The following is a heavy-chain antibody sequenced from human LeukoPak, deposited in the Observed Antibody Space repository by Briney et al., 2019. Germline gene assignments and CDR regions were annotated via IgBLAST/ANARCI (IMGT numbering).Heavy chain of an antibody. J-gene: IGHJ5*02. CDR1: GGSFSGYY. V-gene: IGHV4-34*01. Sequence: PSETLSLTCAVYGGSFSGYYWSWIRQPPGKGLEWIGEINHSGSTNYNPSLKSRVTISVDTSKNQFSLKLSSVTAADTAVYYCASGAEVITGTTYNWFDPWGQGTLVTVSP. CDR2: INHSGST. CDR3: ASGAEVITGTTYNWFDP. D-gene: IGHD1-7*01.